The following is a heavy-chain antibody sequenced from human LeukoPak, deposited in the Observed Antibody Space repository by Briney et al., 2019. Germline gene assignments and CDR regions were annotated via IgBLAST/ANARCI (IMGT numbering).Heavy chain of an antibody. CDR1: GFTFSSYA. V-gene: IGHV3-30-3*01. J-gene: IGHJ4*02. CDR3: ARAYYYDSSGYSVSPLYYFDY. Sequence: PGGSLRLSCAASGFTFSSYAMHWVRQAPGKGLEWVAVISYDGSNKYYADSVKGRFTISRDNAKNSLYLQMNSLRAEDTAVYYCARAYYYDSSGYSVSPLYYFDYWGQGTLVTVSS. CDR2: ISYDGSNK. D-gene: IGHD3-22*01.